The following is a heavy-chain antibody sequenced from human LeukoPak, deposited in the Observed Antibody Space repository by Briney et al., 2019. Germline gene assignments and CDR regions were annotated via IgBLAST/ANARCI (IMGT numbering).Heavy chain of an antibody. CDR2: IKFDGSEK. D-gene: IGHD1-20*01. V-gene: IGHV3-7*01. CDR1: GFTFSNYW. CDR3: ARDITGYDAFDI. Sequence: GGSLRLSCAASGFTFSNYWMSWVRQAPGKGLEWVANIKFDGSEKFYVDSVKSRFTISRDNAKNSLYLQMNSLRAEDTSVYYCARDITGYDAFDIWGQGTMVTVSS. J-gene: IGHJ3*02.